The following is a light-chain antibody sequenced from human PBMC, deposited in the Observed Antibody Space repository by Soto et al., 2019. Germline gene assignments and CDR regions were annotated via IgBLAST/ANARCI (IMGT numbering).Light chain of an antibody. V-gene: IGKV1-5*03. CDR2: EAS. CDR3: QQCDRYPYT. Sequence: DIQMTQSPSTLSASVRDRVTITCRASQSISNWLAWYQQKPGKAPKLLIYEASSLESGVPSRFSGSGSGTAFSLTISSLQPDEFATYYCQQCDRYPYTFGQGTKLEIK. CDR1: QSISNW. J-gene: IGKJ2*01.